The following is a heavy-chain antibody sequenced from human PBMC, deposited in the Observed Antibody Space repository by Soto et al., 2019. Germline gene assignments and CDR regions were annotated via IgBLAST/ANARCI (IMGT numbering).Heavy chain of an antibody. Sequence: GGALRLSCAASGFTFSSYGMHWVRQAPGKGLEWVAVIWYDGSNKYYADSVKGRFTISRDNSKNTLYLQMNSLRAEDTAVYYCARVDPTPSTPGMDVWGQGTTVTVSS. CDR3: ARVDPTPSTPGMDV. D-gene: IGHD3-9*01. J-gene: IGHJ6*02. V-gene: IGHV3-33*01. CDR2: IWYDGSNK. CDR1: GFTFSSYG.